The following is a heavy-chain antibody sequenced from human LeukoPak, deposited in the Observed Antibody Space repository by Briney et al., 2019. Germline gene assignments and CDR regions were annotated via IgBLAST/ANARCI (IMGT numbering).Heavy chain of an antibody. CDR3: ARGYLRYFDWLYAFDI. Sequence: GGSLRLSCAASGFTFSSYWMSWVRQAPGKGLEWVANIKQDGSEKYYVDSVKGRFTISRDNAKNSLYLQMNSLRAEDTAVYYCARGYLRYFDWLYAFDIWGQGTMVTVSS. V-gene: IGHV3-7*01. CDR2: IKQDGSEK. J-gene: IGHJ3*02. D-gene: IGHD3-9*01. CDR1: GFTFSSYW.